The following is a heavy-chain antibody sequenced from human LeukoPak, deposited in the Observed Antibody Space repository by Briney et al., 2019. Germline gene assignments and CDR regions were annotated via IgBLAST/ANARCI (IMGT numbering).Heavy chain of an antibody. Sequence: GGSLRLSCAASGFTFSSYSMNWVRQAAGKGLEWVSSISSSSSYIYYADSVKGRFTISRDNAKNSLYLQMNSLRAEDTAVYYCARVKTSYGSGSYYGMDVWGQGTTVTVSS. V-gene: IGHV3-21*01. CDR3: ARVKTSYGSGSYYGMDV. J-gene: IGHJ6*02. CDR1: GFTFSSYS. D-gene: IGHD3-10*01. CDR2: ISSSSSYI.